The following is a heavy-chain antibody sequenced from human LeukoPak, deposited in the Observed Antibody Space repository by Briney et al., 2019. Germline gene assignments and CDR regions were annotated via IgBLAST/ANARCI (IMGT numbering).Heavy chain of an antibody. Sequence: PGGSLRLACAASGFTFSRYAMSWVRQAPGKGLEWVSAISVSGVTTYSASSLKARFTISRDNSKNTLYLQMNSLRAEDTAVYYCAKTLYYDFDGGHYFDYWGQGTLVTVSS. J-gene: IGHJ4*02. CDR1: GFTFSRYA. D-gene: IGHD3-3*01. CDR3: AKTLYYDFDGGHYFDY. CDR2: ISVSGVTT. V-gene: IGHV3-23*01.